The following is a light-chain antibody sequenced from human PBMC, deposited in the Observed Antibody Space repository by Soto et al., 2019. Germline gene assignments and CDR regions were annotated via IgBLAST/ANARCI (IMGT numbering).Light chain of an antibody. CDR2: DAS. CDR1: QSVSSSS. V-gene: IGKV3-20*01. CDR3: QQYYNSRT. J-gene: IGKJ1*01. Sequence: EIVLTQSPGTLSLSAGERATLSCRASQSVSSSSLAWYQHKPGQAPRLLIYDASSRATGIPDRFSGSGSGTDFTLTISSLEPEDFAMYYCQQYYNSRTFGQGTKVDIK.